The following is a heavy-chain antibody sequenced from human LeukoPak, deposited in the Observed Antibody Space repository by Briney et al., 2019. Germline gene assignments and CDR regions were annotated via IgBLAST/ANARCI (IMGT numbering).Heavy chain of an antibody. CDR3: ARTTYNWNYTYYYYYMDV. CDR2: ISTNDGNT. D-gene: IGHD1-7*01. V-gene: IGHV1-18*01. J-gene: IGHJ6*03. CDR1: GYTFTNYH. Sequence: VASVKVSCKASGYTFTNYHITWVRQAPGQGLEWMGWISTNDGNTNYAQNLQGRVTMTKDTSTSTAYMELRSLRSEDTAVYYCARTTYNWNYTYYYYYMDVWGKGTTVTVSS.